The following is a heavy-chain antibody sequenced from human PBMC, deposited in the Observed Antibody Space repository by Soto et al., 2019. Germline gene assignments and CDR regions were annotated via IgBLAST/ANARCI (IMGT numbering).Heavy chain of an antibody. CDR1: GGSVSGYY. D-gene: IGHD6-13*01. J-gene: IGHJ4*02. Sequence: QVQLQQWGAGLLKPSEALSLTCAVYGGSVSGYYWSWIREPRGKGQEWLGEMNASGSTNYNPSLKSRLTISVDASKHQFPLKLRSVTAAAKAVYYCARIGGTSAAAVAYIDYWGQGTLVTVSS. CDR2: MNASGST. V-gene: IGHV4-34*01. CDR3: ARIGGTSAAAVAYIDY.